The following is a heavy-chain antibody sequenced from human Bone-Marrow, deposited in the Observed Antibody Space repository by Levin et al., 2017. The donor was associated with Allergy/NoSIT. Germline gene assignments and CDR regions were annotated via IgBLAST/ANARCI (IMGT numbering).Heavy chain of an antibody. CDR3: TRDLGILYYYYYGMDV. V-gene: IGHV3-49*03. CDR1: GFTFGDYA. D-gene: IGHD7-27*01. J-gene: IGHJ6*02. CDR2: IRSKAYGGTT. Sequence: PGGSLRLSCTASGFTFGDYAMSWFRQAPGKGLEWVGFIRSKAYGGTTEYAASVKGRFTISRDDSKSIAYLQMNSLKTEDTAVYYCTRDLGILYYYYYGMDVWGQGTTVTVSS.